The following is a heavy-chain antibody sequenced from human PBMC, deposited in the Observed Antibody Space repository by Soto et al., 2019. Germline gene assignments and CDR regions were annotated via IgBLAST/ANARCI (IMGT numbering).Heavy chain of an antibody. Sequence: SETLSLTCTVSGASITRDGYYWSWLRQHPGKGLEWIGHIYYSGNTYYDSSLKSRLTISVDTSKNQFSLNLSSVTAADTAVYYCARDRLMATAGTARHYFGLDVWGQGTTVTVSS. CDR1: GASITRDGYY. D-gene: IGHD5-18*01. V-gene: IGHV4-31*03. CDR2: IYYSGNT. J-gene: IGHJ6*02. CDR3: ARDRLMATAGTARHYFGLDV.